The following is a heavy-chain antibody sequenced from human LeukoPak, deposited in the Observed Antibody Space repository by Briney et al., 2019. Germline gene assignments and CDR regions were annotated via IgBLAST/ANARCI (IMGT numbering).Heavy chain of an antibody. Sequence: ASVKVSCKASGYTFTSYDINWVRQATGQGLEWMGWMNPNSGNTGYAQKFQGRVTMTRNTSISTAYMELSSLRSDDTAVYYCARGLRFLEWLLLDYYYGMDVWGQGTTVTVSS. V-gene: IGHV1-8*01. CDR3: ARGLRFLEWLLLDYYYGMDV. CDR2: MNPNSGNT. J-gene: IGHJ6*02. D-gene: IGHD3-3*01. CDR1: GYTFTSYD.